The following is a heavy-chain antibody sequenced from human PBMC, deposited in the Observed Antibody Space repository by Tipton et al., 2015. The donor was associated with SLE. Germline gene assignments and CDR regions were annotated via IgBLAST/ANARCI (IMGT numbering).Heavy chain of an antibody. V-gene: IGHV3-30*04. D-gene: IGHD6-13*01. CDR3: ASALSKGIANY. Sequence: QVQLVQSGGGVVQPGRSLRLSCAASGFTFSSYAMHWVRQAPGKGLEWVAVISYDGSNKYYANSVKGRFTISRDNSKNTLYLQMNSLRAEDAAVYYCASALSKGIANYWGQGTLVTVSS. CDR2: ISYDGSNK. J-gene: IGHJ4*02. CDR1: GFTFSSYA.